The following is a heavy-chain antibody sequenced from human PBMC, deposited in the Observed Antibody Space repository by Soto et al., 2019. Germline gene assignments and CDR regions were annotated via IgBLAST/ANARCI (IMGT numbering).Heavy chain of an antibody. V-gene: IGHV4-30-2*01. CDR2: IYHSGST. Sequence: SETLSLTCAVSGGSISSGGYSWGWIRQPPGKGLEWIGYIYHSGSTYYNPSLKSRVTIAVDRSKNQFSLKLTSVTAADTAVYYCARDHQRYYGMDVWGQGTTVTVSS. J-gene: IGHJ6*02. CDR1: GGSISSGGYS. CDR3: ARDHQRYYGMDV.